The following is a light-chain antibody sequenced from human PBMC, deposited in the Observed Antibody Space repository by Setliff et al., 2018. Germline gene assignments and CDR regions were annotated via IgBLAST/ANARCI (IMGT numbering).Light chain of an antibody. V-gene: IGLV2-11*01. CDR2: DVR. J-gene: IGLJ1*01. CDR3: CSYTGFSYV. CDR1: SSDVGAYNY. Sequence: QSALTQPRSVSGSPGRSVTISCTGTSSDVGAYNYVSWYQQHPGKVPKLMIYDVRKRPSGVPDRFSGSKSGNTASLTISGLQAEDEADYYCCSYTGFSYVFGSGTKAPS.